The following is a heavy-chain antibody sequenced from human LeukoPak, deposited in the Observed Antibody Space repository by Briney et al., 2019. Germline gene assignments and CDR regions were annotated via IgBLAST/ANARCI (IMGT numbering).Heavy chain of an antibody. V-gene: IGHV3-7*01. Sequence: GGSLRLSCAASGFTFNNYAMTWVRQAPGKGLQWVANIKTDGSEKYYVDSVKGRFTIPRDNAKNSLYLQMNSLRAEDTAVYYCATYSSLNRREFQFWGQGTLLTVSS. J-gene: IGHJ1*01. D-gene: IGHD3-22*01. CDR3: ATYSSLNRREFQF. CDR1: GFTFNNYA. CDR2: IKTDGSEK.